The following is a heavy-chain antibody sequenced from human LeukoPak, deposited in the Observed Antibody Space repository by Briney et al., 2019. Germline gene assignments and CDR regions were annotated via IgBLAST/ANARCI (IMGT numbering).Heavy chain of an antibody. CDR1: GYTFTGYY. D-gene: IGHD5-18*01. CDR2: INPNSGGT. V-gene: IGHV1-2*02. J-gene: IGHJ6*03. Sequence: ASVKVSCKASGYTFTGYYMHWVRQAPGQGLEWMGWINPNSGGTNYAQKFQGRVTMTGDTSISTAYMELSRLRSDDTAVYYCARDKGTAMVTYYYYYMDVWGKGTTVTVSS. CDR3: ARDKGTAMVTYYYYYMDV.